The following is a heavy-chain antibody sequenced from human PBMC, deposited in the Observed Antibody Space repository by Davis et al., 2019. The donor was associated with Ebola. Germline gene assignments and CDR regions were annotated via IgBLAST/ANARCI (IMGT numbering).Heavy chain of an antibody. Sequence: PSETLSLTCTVSGGSISSSSYYWGWIRQPPGKGLEWIGSIYYSGSTYYNPSLKSRVTISVDTSKNQFSLKLNSVTAADTAVYYCARRSSGGLYYYYYMDVWGKGTTVTVSS. CDR3: ARRSSGGLYYYYYMDV. V-gene: IGHV4-39*07. J-gene: IGHJ6*03. D-gene: IGHD3-16*01. CDR1: GGSISSSSYY. CDR2: IYYSGST.